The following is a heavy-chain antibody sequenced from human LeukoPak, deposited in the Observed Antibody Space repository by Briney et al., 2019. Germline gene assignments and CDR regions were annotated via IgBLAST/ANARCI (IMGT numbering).Heavy chain of an antibody. Sequence: GGSLRLSCAAYGFTFSSYSMNWVRQAPGKGLEWVSYISSSSSTIYYADSVKGRFTISRDNAKNSLYLQMNSLRAEDTAVYYCARDRIAPLVLPYYYYMDVWGKGTTVTVSS. CDR1: GFTFSSYS. CDR2: ISSSSSTI. V-gene: IGHV3-48*04. D-gene: IGHD2-8*02. CDR3: ARDRIAPLVLPYYYYMDV. J-gene: IGHJ6*03.